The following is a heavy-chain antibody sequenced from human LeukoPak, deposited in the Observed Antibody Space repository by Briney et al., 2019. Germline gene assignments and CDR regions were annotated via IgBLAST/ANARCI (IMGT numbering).Heavy chain of an antibody. CDR2: ISSSGGNT. Sequence: GGSLRLSCAASGFTFSSSAMRWVRKAPGKGLEWVSAISSSGGNTHYADSVKGRFTISRDNSKNTVFPQMSSLRAEDTAVYYCAKGVNHDSSGYLAFAYWGQGTLVTVSA. CDR3: AKGVNHDSSGYLAFAY. J-gene: IGHJ4*02. V-gene: IGHV3-23*01. CDR1: GFTFSSSA. D-gene: IGHD3-22*01.